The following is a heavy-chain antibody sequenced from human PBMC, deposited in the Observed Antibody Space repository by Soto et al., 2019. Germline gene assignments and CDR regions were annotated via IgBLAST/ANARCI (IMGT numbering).Heavy chain of an antibody. CDR1: GYSFTIYW. V-gene: IGHV5-51*01. D-gene: IGHD6-19*01. CDR2: IYPGDSDT. J-gene: IGHJ6*02. CDR3: ARXGRQWLVRGYYYYGMDV. Sequence: GESLKISCKGSGYSFTIYWIGWVRQMPGKGLEWMGIIYPGDSDTRYSPSFQGQVTISADKSISTAYLQWSSLKASDTAMYYCARXGRQWLVRGYYYYGMDVWGQGTTVTVSS.